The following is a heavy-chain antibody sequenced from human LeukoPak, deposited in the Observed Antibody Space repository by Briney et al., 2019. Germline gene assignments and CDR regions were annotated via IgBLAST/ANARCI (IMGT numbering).Heavy chain of an antibody. CDR1: GGSFSGHY. CDR2: INTSGTT. J-gene: IGHJ5*01. Sequence: SETLSLTCTVSGGSFSGHYWSWIRQPAGMGPEWMGRINTSGTTRYDPSLKSRVTMSVDTSKNQFSLKLTSVTAADTAVYYCARGLSASYDFNWFDSWGQGTLVTVSS. V-gene: IGHV4-4*07. CDR3: ARGLSASYDFNWFDS. D-gene: IGHD2/OR15-2a*01.